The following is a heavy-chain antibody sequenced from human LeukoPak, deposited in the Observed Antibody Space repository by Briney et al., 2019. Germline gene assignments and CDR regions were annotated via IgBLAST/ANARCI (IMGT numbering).Heavy chain of an antibody. V-gene: IGHV4-30-4*01. CDR1: GGSISSSSYY. CDR2: IYYSGST. Sequence: SETLSLTCTVSGGSISSSSYYWSWIRQPPGKGLEWIGYIYYSGSTYYNPSLKSRVTISVDTSKNQFSLKLSSVTAADTAVYYCARERGGWFGELSHYNWFDPWGQGTLVTVSS. D-gene: IGHD3-10*01. CDR3: ARERGGWFGELSHYNWFDP. J-gene: IGHJ5*02.